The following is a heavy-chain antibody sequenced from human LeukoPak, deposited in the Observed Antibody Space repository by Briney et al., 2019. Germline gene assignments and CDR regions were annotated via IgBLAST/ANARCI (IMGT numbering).Heavy chain of an antibody. CDR3: ARTNYCDGSGYRYYSNYSFMVV. D-gene: IGHD3-22*01. J-gene: IGHJ6*03. CDR1: GGSISSYY. Sequence: PSETLSLTCTVSGGSISSYYWSWIRQPPGKGLEWIGDIYYSGSTNYNPSLKSRVPISVDTSKNQFSLKLSSVTAAGTAVDYCARTNYCDGSGYRYYSNYSFMVVCGKGTTVTVS. V-gene: IGHV4-59*12. CDR2: IYYSGST.